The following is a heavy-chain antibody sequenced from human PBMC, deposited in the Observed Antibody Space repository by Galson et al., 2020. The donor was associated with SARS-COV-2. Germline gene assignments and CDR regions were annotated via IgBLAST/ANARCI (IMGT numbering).Heavy chain of an antibody. D-gene: IGHD3-9*01. CDR3: AKDDKEDAFDI. CDR1: GFPFSSFA. J-gene: IGHJ3*02. V-gene: IGHV3-23*01. CDR2: ISASGGTT. Sequence: GGSLRLSCAASGFPFSSFAMSWVRQAPGKGLEWVSAISASGGTTYYADSVKGRFTISRDNSINTLFLQMNSVRADDTAVYYCAKDDKEDAFDIWGRGTMVIVSS.